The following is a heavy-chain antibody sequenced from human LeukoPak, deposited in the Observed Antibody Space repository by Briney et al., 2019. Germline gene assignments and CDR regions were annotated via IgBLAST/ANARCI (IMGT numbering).Heavy chain of an antibody. Sequence: PSQTLSLTCTVSGGSISSGGYYWSWIRQHPGKGLEWIGYIYYSGSTYYNPSLKSRVTISVDTSKNQFSLKLSSVTAADTAVYYCARVDSSGYYYSLDYWGQGTLVTVSS. CDR3: ARVDSSGYYYSLDY. D-gene: IGHD3-22*01. J-gene: IGHJ4*02. CDR2: IYYSGST. CDR1: GGSISSGGYY. V-gene: IGHV4-31*03.